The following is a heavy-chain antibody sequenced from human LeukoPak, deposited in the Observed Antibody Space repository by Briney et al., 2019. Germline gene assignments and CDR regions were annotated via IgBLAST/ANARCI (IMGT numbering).Heavy chain of an antibody. J-gene: IGHJ4*02. D-gene: IGHD6-13*01. V-gene: IGHV4-39*07. CDR2: IYYSGST. CDR3: XXSHHTKYVAAGNY. Sequence: PSETLSLTCTVSGGSISSSSYYWGWIRQPPGKGLEWIGNIYYSGSTYYNPSLKSRVTISLDTSKNQFSLKLSSVTAADTAVYXXXXSHHTKYVAAGNYWGQGTLVTVSS. CDR1: GGSISSSSYY.